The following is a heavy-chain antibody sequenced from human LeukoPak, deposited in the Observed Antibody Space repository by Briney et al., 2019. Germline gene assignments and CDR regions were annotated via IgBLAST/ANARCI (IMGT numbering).Heavy chain of an antibody. CDR1: GYPFRSYG. Sequence: GASVKVSCKASGYPFRSYGISWVRQAPGQGLEWMGGIIPIFGTANYAQKFQGRVTITADKSTSTAYMELSSLRSEDTAVYYCARGKISYSSGWYYYFDYWGQGTLVTVSS. J-gene: IGHJ4*02. CDR2: IIPIFGTA. D-gene: IGHD6-19*01. CDR3: ARGKISYSSGWYYYFDY. V-gene: IGHV1-69*06.